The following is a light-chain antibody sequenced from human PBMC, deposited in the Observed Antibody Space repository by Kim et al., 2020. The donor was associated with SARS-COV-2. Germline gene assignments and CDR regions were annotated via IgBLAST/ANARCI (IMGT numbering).Light chain of an antibody. J-gene: IGLJ3*02. CDR2: RDS. Sequence: SYELTQPLSVSVALGQTARITCGGNNIGSKNVHWYQQKPGQAPVLVIYRDSNRPSGIPERFSGSNSGNTATLTISRAQAGDEADYYRQVWDRSTGVFGGG. CDR3: QVWDRSTGV. V-gene: IGLV3-9*01. CDR1: NIGSKN.